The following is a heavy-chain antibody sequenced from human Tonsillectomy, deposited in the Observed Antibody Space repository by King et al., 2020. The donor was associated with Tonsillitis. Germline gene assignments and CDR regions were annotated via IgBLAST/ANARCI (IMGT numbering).Heavy chain of an antibody. Sequence: VQLVESGGGLVKPGGSLRLSCAASVFTFSIYSMDWVRQAPGKGLGWVSSISRSSSYIYSADSVKGRFTISRDNAKNSLYLQMNSLRDEDTAVYYFARMNYDFWSGYYGDYFDYWGQGTLVTVSS. D-gene: IGHD3-3*01. V-gene: IGHV3-21*01. CDR2: ISRSSSYI. CDR3: ARMNYDFWSGYYGDYFDY. J-gene: IGHJ4*02. CDR1: VFTFSIYS.